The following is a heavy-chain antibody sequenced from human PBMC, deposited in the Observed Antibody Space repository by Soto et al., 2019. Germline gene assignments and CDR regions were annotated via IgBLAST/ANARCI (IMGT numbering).Heavy chain of an antibody. J-gene: IGHJ4*02. D-gene: IGHD2-2*01. CDR3: ATSGYCSSTSCYRTLDFDY. CDR2: IYYSGST. CDR1: GGSISSGGYY. Sequence: SETLSLTCTVSGGSISSGGYYWSWIRQHPGKGLEWIGYIYYSGSTYYNPSLKSRVTISVDTSKNQFSLKLSSVTAADTAVYYCATSGYCSSTSCYRTLDFDYWGQGTLVTVSS. V-gene: IGHV4-31*03.